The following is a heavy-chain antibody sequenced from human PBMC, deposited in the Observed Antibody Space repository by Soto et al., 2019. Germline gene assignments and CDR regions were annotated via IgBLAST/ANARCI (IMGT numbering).Heavy chain of an antibody. V-gene: IGHV3-21*01. J-gene: IGHJ3*02. Sequence: PGGSLRLSCAASGFTFSSYSMNWVRQAPGKGLEWVSSISSSSSYIYYADSVKGRFTISRDNAKNSLYLQMNSLRAEDTAVYYCARDGQQWLVRPSDAFDIWGQGTMVTVSS. D-gene: IGHD6-19*01. CDR3: ARDGQQWLVRPSDAFDI. CDR2: ISSSSSYI. CDR1: GFTFSSYS.